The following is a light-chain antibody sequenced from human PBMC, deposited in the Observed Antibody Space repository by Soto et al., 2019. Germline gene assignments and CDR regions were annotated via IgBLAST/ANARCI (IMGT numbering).Light chain of an antibody. J-gene: IGKJ2*01. CDR3: QQYGTSPHT. CDR1: QSVNSNY. CDR2: GAS. Sequence: EIVLTQSPGTLSLSPGERATLSCRASQSVNSNYLAWYQQNPGQVPRPLIYGASIRAAGVPDRLSGSGSGTDFTLTISRLEPADYAVYYCQQYGTSPHTFGQGTKLEIK. V-gene: IGKV3-20*01.